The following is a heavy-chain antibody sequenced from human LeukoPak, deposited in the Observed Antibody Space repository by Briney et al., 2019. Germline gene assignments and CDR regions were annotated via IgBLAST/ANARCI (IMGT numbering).Heavy chain of an antibody. D-gene: IGHD1-26*01. J-gene: IGHJ4*02. CDR2: IYCNGST. V-gene: IGHV4-59*01. CDR3: ARHSGSYFDY. Sequence: SETLSLTCTVSGASISSYYWSWIRQPPGKGLEWIGYIYCNGSTNYNPSLKSRVTISVDTSKNQFSLKLSSVTAADTAVYYCARHSGSYFDYWGQGTLVTVSS. CDR1: GASISSYY.